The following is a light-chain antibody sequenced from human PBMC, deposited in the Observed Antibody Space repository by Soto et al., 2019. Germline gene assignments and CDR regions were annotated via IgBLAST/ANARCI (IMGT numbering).Light chain of an antibody. Sequence: DIVLTQSPGTLSLSPGERGTLSCRASQSISSSYLAWYQQKPGQAPRLLIYRFSGSGSGTDFTLTISRLEPEDFAVYYCQQYVNSLTFGGGTKVQIK. V-gene: IGKV3-20*01. CDR1: QSISSSY. J-gene: IGKJ4*01. CDR3: QQYVNSLT.